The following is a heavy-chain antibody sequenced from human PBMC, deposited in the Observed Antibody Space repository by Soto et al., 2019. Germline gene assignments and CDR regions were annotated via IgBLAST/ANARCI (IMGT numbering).Heavy chain of an antibody. J-gene: IGHJ6*02. Sequence: SETLSLTCTVSGGSISSYYWSWIRQPPGKGLEWIGYIYYSGSTNYNPSLKSRVTISVDTSKNQFSLKLSSVTAADTAVYFCASSKVGFWSGFGMDVWGQGTTVTVS. D-gene: IGHD3-3*01. CDR1: GGSISSYY. V-gene: IGHV4-59*01. CDR3: ASSKVGFWSGFGMDV. CDR2: IYYSGST.